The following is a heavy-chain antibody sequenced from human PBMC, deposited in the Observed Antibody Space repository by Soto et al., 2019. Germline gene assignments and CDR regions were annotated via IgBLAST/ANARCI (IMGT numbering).Heavy chain of an antibody. V-gene: IGHV3-11*01. CDR1: GFTFSDYY. CDR2: ISSSGSTI. Sequence: GGSLRLSCAASGFTFSDYYMSWIRQAPGKGLEWVSYISSSGSTIYYAGSVKGRFTISRDNAKNSLYLQMNSLRAEDTAVYYCARVPYYDFWSGLDYWGQGTLVTVSS. J-gene: IGHJ4*02. CDR3: ARVPYYDFWSGLDY. D-gene: IGHD3-3*01.